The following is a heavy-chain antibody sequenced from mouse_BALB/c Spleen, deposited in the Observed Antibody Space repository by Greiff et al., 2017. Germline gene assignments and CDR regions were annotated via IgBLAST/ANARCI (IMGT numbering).Heavy chain of an antibody. CDR3: ARDGYYGSAY. CDR2: INSNGGST. J-gene: IGHJ3*01. CDR1: GFTFSSYG. V-gene: IGHV5-6-3*01. D-gene: IGHD1-2*01. Sequence: EVQRVESGGGLVQPGGSLKLSCAASGFTFSSYGMSWVRQTPDKRLELVATINSNGGSTYYPDSVKGRFTISRDNAKNTLYLQMSSLKSEDTAMYYCARDGYYGSAYWGQGTLVTVSA.